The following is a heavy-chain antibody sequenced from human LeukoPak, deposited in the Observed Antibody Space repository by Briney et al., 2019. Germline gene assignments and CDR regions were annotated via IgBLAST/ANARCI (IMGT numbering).Heavy chain of an antibody. D-gene: IGHD4-23*01. V-gene: IGHV3-23*01. CDR2: ISGSGGST. J-gene: IGHJ4*02. CDR3: AKDPAPVGYFDY. CDR1: GFTFSSYA. Sequence: PGGSLRLSCAASGFTFSSYAMSWVRQAPGKGLEWASAISGSGGSTYYADSVKGRFTISRDNSKNTLYLQMNSLRAEDTAVYYCAKDPAPVGYFDYWGQGTLVTVSS.